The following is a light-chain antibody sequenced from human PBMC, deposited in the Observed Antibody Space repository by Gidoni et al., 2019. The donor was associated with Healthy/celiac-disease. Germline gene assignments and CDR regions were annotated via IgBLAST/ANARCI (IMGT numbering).Light chain of an antibody. V-gene: IGLV1-40*01. J-gene: IGLJ1*01. Sequence: QSVLTQPPPPSGAPGQRVTISCTGSSPNIGAGYDVHWYQQLPGTAPKLLIYGNSNRPSGVPDRFSGSKSGTSASLAITGLQGEDEADYYCQSYDSSLSGLYVFGTGTKVTVL. CDR1: SPNIGAGYD. CDR3: QSYDSSLSGLYV. CDR2: GNS.